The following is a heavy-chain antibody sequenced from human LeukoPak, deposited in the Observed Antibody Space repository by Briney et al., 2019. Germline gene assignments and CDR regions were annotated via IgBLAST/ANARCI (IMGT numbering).Heavy chain of an antibody. V-gene: IGHV6-1*01. D-gene: IGHD7-27*01. CDR2: TYYRSKWYN. CDR1: GDSVSSNSAA. CDR3: ARDSDEVEDPQLGIRGYFDY. Sequence: SQTLSLTCAISGDSVSSNSAAWNWIRQSPSRGLEWLGRTYYRSKWYNDYAVSVKSRITINPDTSKNQFSLQLNSVTPEDTAVYYCARDSDEVEDPQLGIRGYFDYWGQGTLVTVSS. J-gene: IGHJ4*02.